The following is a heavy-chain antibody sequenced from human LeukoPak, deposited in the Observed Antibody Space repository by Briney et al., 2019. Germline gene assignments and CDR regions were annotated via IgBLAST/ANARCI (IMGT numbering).Heavy chain of an antibody. CDR2: INGDGSAT. D-gene: IGHD6-19*01. CDR3: VSDHQWHFNQ. Sequence: GGSLRLSCAASGFTFSNHWMHWARQAPGKGLEWVSIINGDGSATRYADSVKGRFTISRDNAKNTLFLQMNSLRAEDTALYYCVSDHQWHFNQWGQGTLVTVSS. V-gene: IGHV3-74*01. J-gene: IGHJ4*02. CDR1: GFTFSNHW.